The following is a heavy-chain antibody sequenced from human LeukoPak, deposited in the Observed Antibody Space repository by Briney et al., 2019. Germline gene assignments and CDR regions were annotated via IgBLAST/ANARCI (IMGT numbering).Heavy chain of an antibody. CDR2: INHSRST. CDR1: GGSFSGYY. CDR3: ARGRITMLH. J-gene: IGHJ4*02. V-gene: IGHV4-34*01. D-gene: IGHD3-10*01. Sequence: SETLSLTCAVYGGSFSGYYWSWIRQPPGKGLERIGEINHSRSTNYNPSLKSRVTISVDTSNNQFSLTLRSVTAAHPAVYYCARGRITMLHWGQGTLVTVSS.